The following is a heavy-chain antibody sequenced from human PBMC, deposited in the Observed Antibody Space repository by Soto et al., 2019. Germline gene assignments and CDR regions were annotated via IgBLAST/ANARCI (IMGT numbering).Heavy chain of an antibody. J-gene: IGHJ5*02. D-gene: IGHD4-4*01. CDR1: GFTFSSYA. V-gene: IGHV3-23*01. Sequence: GGSLRLSCAASGFTFSSYAMSWVRQAPGKGLEWVSAISGSGGSTYYADSVKGRLTISRDNSKNTLYLQMNSLRAENTAVFYCAKYAFYSKYEWFDPWGQGTLVAVSS. CDR3: AKYAFYSKYEWFDP. CDR2: ISGSGGST.